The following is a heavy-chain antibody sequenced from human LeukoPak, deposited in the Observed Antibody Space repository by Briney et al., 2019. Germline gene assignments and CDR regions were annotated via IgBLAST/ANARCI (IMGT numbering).Heavy chain of an antibody. J-gene: IGHJ5*02. Sequence: GGSLRLSCAASGFTFSSYAMSWFRKAPGKGLGWASLISGSGGSTYYADSVKGRFTISRDNSKNTLYLQMNSLRAEDTAVYYCAKDHRGSYPNWFDPWGQGTLVTVSS. CDR2: ISGSGGST. V-gene: IGHV3-23*01. CDR3: AKDHRGSYPNWFDP. CDR1: GFTFSSYA. D-gene: IGHD1-26*01.